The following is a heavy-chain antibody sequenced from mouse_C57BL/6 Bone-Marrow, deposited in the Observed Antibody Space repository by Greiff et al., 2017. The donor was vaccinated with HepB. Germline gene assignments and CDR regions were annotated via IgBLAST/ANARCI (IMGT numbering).Heavy chain of an antibody. Sequence: EVQLVESGPVLVKPGASVKMSCKASGYTFTDYYMNWVKQSHGKSLEWIGVINPYNGGTSYNQKFKGKATLTVDKSSSTAYMELNSLTSEDSAVYYCARGVVAFDYWGQGTTLTVSS. CDR1: GYTFTDYY. CDR2: INPYNGGT. V-gene: IGHV1-19*01. CDR3: ARGVVAFDY. D-gene: IGHD1-1*01. J-gene: IGHJ2*01.